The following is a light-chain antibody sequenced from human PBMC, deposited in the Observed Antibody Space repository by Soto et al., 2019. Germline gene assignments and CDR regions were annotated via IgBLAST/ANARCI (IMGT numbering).Light chain of an antibody. J-gene: IGKJ4*01. CDR2: DAF. CDR1: QSVGTS. CDR3: LQGRDWHRA. V-gene: IGKV3-11*01. Sequence: EIVLTQSPATLSLSPGERATLSCRASQSVGTSLAWYQQKPGQAPSLLIYDAFKRATGIPARFSGSGSGTELTLTISSLEPEDFAIYFCLQGRDWHRAFGGGTKVEIK.